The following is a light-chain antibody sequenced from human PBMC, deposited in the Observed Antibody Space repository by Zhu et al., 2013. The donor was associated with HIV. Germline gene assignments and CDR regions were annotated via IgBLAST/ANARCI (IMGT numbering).Light chain of an antibody. CDR1: QSVSATY. CDR3: QQYDTSPT. V-gene: IGKV3-20*01. CDR2: DSS. J-gene: IGKJ1*01. Sequence: EIVMTQSPGTLSLSPGERATLSCRASQSVSATYLAWYQQKSGQAPRLLIYDSSSRVNGVPDRFSGSGSGTDFTLTISRLEPEDFGVYYCQQYDTSPTFGQGTMVEFK.